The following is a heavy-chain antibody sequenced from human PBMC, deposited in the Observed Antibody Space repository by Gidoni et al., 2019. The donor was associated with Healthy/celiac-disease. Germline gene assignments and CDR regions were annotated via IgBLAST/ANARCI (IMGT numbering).Heavy chain of an antibody. CDR1: GFTSDDHA. Sequence: VQLVESGGGLVQPGRSLRLSCAASGFTSDDHAMHWVRQAPGKGLELVSGISWNSGSMGYADSVKGRFTISRDNAKNSLYLRMNSLRVEDTALYYCAREVSGVSGLFGRLQSGWFDPWGQGTLVTVSS. D-gene: IGHD3-10*01. J-gene: IGHJ5*02. V-gene: IGHV3-9*02. CDR2: ISWNSGSM. CDR3: AREVSGVSGLFGRLQSGWFDP.